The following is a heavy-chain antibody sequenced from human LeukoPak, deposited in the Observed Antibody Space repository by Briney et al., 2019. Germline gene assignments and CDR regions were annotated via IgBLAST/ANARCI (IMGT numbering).Heavy chain of an antibody. D-gene: IGHD4-4*01. CDR3: ARDTGYSNYDY. CDR1: GFTFMTYW. V-gene: IGHV3-74*01. J-gene: IGHJ4*02. CDR2: INSDGTST. Sequence: GGSLRLSCAASGFTFMTYWMHWVRQAPGKGLVWVSRINSDGTSTTYANSVKGRFTISRDNAKNTLYLQMNTLRADDSAMYYCARDTGYSNYDYWGQGTLVTASS.